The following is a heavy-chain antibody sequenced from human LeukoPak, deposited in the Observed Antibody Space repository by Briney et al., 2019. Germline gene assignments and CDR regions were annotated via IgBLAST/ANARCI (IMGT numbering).Heavy chain of an antibody. CDR2: IKKDGSEK. V-gene: IGHV3-7*01. J-gene: IGHJ4*02. CDR3: ARDLSGVTGYTYGRGIDC. CDR1: GFTFSSYW. Sequence: GGSLRLSCAASGFTFSSYWMSWVRQAPGKGLEWVANIKKDGSEKYYVDSVKGRFTISRDNAKTSLYLQMNSLRAEDTAVYYCARDLSGVTGYTYGRGIDCWGQGTLVTVSS. D-gene: IGHD5-18*01.